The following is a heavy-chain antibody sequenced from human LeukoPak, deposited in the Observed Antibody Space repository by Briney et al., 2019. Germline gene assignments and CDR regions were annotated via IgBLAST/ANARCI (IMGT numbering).Heavy chain of an antibody. Sequence: SETLSLTCTVSGASISGYYWSWIRQPAGKGLEWIGRIYSSGTTNYNPPLKSRVTMSVDKSKHQFSPKLHSVTAADTAVYYCARDGEGYIDGHYYYSMDVWGKGTTVTVSS. J-gene: IGHJ6*03. D-gene: IGHD5-18*01. CDR2: IYSSGTT. CDR1: GASISGYY. V-gene: IGHV4-4*07. CDR3: ARDGEGYIDGHYYYSMDV.